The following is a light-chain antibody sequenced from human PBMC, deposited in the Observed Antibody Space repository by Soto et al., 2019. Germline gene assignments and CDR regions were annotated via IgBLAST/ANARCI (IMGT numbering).Light chain of an antibody. Sequence: DIQMTQSPSSLSASVGDRVNITCRASQSISSYLNWYQQKPGKAPKLLIYAASSLQSGVPSRFSGSGSGTDFTITISSLQPEDFATYYCQQSYSTPRTFGQGTKLEIK. CDR2: AAS. CDR3: QQSYSTPRT. CDR1: QSISSY. J-gene: IGKJ2*01. V-gene: IGKV1-39*01.